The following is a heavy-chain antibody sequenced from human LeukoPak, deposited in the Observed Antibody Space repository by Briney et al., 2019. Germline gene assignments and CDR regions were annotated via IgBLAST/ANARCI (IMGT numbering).Heavy chain of an antibody. J-gene: IGHJ5*01. V-gene: IGHV4-4*02. D-gene: IGHD3-10*01. CDR2: VYHSGST. CDR3: ARVSGSGLYFKSFDP. Sequence: PSETLSLTCSVSGDDISSSNWWTWVRQPPQKGLEWIGEVYHSGSTNYNPSLKSRIYMSVDKSQNRFSLRLTSVTAADTAVYFCARVSGSGLYFKSFDPWGQGTLVTVSS. CDR1: GDDISSSNW.